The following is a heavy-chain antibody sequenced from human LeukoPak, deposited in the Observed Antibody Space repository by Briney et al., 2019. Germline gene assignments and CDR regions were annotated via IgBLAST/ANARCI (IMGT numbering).Heavy chain of an antibody. CDR1: GFTFSSYS. Sequence: GGSLRLSCAASGFTFSSYSMNWVRQAPGKGLEWVSSISSSSSYIYYADSVKGRFTISRDNAKNSLYLQMNSLRAEDTAVYYCARDSYYDILTGYYIFAFDIWGQGTMVTVSS. V-gene: IGHV3-21*01. D-gene: IGHD3-9*01. J-gene: IGHJ3*02. CDR2: ISSSSSYI. CDR3: ARDSYYDILTGYYIFAFDI.